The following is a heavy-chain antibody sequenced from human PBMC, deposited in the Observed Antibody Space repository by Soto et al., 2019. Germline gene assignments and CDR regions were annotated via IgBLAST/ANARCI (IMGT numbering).Heavy chain of an antibody. CDR2: IYYSGST. D-gene: IGHD4-17*01. J-gene: IGHJ4*02. V-gene: IGHV4-59*01. CDR3: ARDRAGDYDY. CDR1: GGTIRSYY. Sequence: SETLCLTCTVPGGTIRSYYWSGIRQPPGKGLEWIGYIYYSGSTNYNPSLKSRVTISVDTSKNQFSLKLSSVTAADTAVYYCARDRAGDYDYWGQGTLVTVSS.